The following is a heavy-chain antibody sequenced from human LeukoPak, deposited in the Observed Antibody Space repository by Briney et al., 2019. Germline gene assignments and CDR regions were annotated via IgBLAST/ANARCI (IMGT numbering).Heavy chain of an antibody. J-gene: IGHJ2*01. D-gene: IGHD3-22*01. CDR1: GYTFTSYG. CDR2: ISAYNGNT. V-gene: IGHV1-18*01. Sequence: ASVKVSCKASGYTFTSYGISWVRQAPGQGLEWMGWISAYNGNTNYAQKVQGRVTMTTDTSTRTAYMELRSLRFDDTAAYYCTRMTYDSSGYFKRGRGWYFDLWGRGTLVTVSS. CDR3: TRMTYDSSGYFKRGRGWYFDL.